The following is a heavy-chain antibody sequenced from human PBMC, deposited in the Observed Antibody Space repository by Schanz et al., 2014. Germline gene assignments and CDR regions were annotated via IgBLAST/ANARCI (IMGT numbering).Heavy chain of an antibody. V-gene: IGHV3-7*01. CDR3: ARDRDAGGYDS. Sequence: EVQLVESGGGLIQPGGSLRLSCAASGFTFSAYWMAWVRQAPGKGLEWVANIKQDGSERYYVDSVKGRFTISRDNAKNSVYLQMHSLRAEDTALYYCARDRDAGGYDSWGQGTLVTVSS. CDR2: IKQDGSER. J-gene: IGHJ5*01. D-gene: IGHD2-8*02. CDR1: GFTFSAYW.